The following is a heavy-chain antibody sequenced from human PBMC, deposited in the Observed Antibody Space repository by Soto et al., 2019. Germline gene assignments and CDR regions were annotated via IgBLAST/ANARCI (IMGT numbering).Heavy chain of an antibody. Sequence: LSLTCPVSGGSISYYYWGWIRQPPGKGLEWIGSIYYSGNTHYNPSLKSRVTISVDTSMNQFSLNLDSVTAVDSAVYYCVRGGYVHAFDYWGQGALVTVSS. V-gene: IGHV4-59*01. D-gene: IGHD5-12*01. J-gene: IGHJ4*02. CDR2: IYYSGNT. CDR1: GGSISYYY. CDR3: VRGGYVHAFDY.